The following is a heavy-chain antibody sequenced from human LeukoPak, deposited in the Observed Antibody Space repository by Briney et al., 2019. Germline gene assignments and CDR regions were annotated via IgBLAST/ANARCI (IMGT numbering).Heavy chain of an antibody. CDR2: LYYSGST. J-gene: IGHJ4*02. CDR3: ARHTLVAASSFDC. CDR1: GGSISSSSHY. V-gene: IGHV4-39*01. D-gene: IGHD2-15*01. Sequence: PSETLSLTCTVSGGSISSSSHYWGWIRQPPGKGPEWIGSLYYSGSTYYNPSLKSRVTISVDTSKNQFSLKLSSVTATDTAVYYCARHTLVAASSFDCWGQGTLVTVSS.